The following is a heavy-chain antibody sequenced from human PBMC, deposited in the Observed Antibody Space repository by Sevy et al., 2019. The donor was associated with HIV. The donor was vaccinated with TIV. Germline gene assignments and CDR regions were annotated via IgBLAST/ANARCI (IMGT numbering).Heavy chain of an antibody. CDR1: GFTFSSYG. CDR2: ISYDGSNK. CDR3: AKDYVPCGDGPTFFDY. J-gene: IGHJ4*02. D-gene: IGHD4-17*01. Sequence: GESLKISCAASGFTFSSYGMHWVRQAPGKGLEWVAVISYDGSNKYYADSVKGRFTISRDNSKNTLYLQMNSLRAEDTAVYYCAKDYVPCGDGPTFFDYWGQGTLVTVSS. V-gene: IGHV3-30*18.